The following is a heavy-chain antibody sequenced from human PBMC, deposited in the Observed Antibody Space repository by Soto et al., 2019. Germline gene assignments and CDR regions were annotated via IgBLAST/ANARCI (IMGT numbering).Heavy chain of an antibody. CDR2: ISSSSSYI. D-gene: IGHD2-2*01. V-gene: IGHV3-21*01. J-gene: IGHJ6*03. CDR3: AREDCSSTSCWSSYYYMDV. Sequence: EVQLVESGGGLVKPGGSLRLSCAASGFTFSSYSMNWVRQAPGKGLEWVSSISSSSSYIYYADSVKGRFTISRDNAKNSLYLQMNSLRAEDTAVYYCAREDCSSTSCWSSYYYMDVWGKGTTVTVSS. CDR1: GFTFSSYS.